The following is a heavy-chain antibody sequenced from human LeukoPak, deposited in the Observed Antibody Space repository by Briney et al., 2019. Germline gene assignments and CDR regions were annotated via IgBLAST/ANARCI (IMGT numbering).Heavy chain of an antibody. Sequence: GRSLRLSCAASGFTFSDYGMHWVRQAPGKGLEWVAVIWYDGSNKYYADSVKGRFTISRDNSRNTLYLQMNSLRAEDTAVYYCAKGAWLVSSPPKYYFDYWGQGTLVTVSS. J-gene: IGHJ4*02. CDR1: GFTFSDYG. V-gene: IGHV3-33*06. D-gene: IGHD6-19*01. CDR2: IWYDGSNK. CDR3: AKGAWLVSSPPKYYFDY.